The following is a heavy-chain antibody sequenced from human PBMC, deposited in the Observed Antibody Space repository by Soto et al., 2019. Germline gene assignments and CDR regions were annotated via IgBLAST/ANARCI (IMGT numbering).Heavy chain of an antibody. V-gene: IGHV1-69*01. CDR1: GCTFSSYS. CDR3: TSAAARLYGGIAY. CDR2: IIPIFGTA. D-gene: IGHD2-15*01. Sequence: VQLVQSGAEVKKPGSSVKVSCKASGCTFSSYSINWVRQAPGPWLEWMGEIIPIFGTATYAQKFQGRVKIITAESASRAEMELPSLSPDATAVYYCTSAAARLYGGIAYWGQGDLATVSS. J-gene: IGHJ4*02.